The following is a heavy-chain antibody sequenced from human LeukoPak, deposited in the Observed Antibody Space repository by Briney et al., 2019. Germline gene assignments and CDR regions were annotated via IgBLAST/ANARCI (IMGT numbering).Heavy chain of an antibody. J-gene: IGHJ3*02. CDR2: IYHGGST. Sequence: PSETLSLTCAVSGGSISSSNWWSWVRQPPGKGLEWIGEIYHGGSTNYNPSLKSRVTISVDKSKNQFSLKLSSVTAADTAVYYCARVTYYDILTGYQDDAFDIWGQGTMVTVSS. D-gene: IGHD3-9*01. CDR1: GGSISSSNW. V-gene: IGHV4-4*02. CDR3: ARVTYYDILTGYQDDAFDI.